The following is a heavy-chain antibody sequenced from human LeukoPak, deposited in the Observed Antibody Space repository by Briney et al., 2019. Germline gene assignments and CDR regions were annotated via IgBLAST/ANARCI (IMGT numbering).Heavy chain of an antibody. CDR1: GFTFSSYG. Sequence: GRSLRLSCAASGFTFSSYGMHWVRQAPGKGLEWVAVIWYDGSNKYYGDSVKGRFTISRDNSKNTLYLQMNSLGAEDTAVYYCARDRYSSSWYLDYWGQGTLVTVSS. V-gene: IGHV3-33*01. CDR2: IWYDGSNK. J-gene: IGHJ4*02. CDR3: ARDRYSSSWYLDY. D-gene: IGHD6-13*01.